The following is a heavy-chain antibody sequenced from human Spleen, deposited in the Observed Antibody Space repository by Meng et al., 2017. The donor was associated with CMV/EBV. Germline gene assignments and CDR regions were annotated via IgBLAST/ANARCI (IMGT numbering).Heavy chain of an antibody. V-gene: IGHV2-70*20. J-gene: IGHJ4*02. D-gene: IGHD3-10*01. CDR2: IDWDDNK. Sequence: SGPTLVKPTQTLTLTCTFSGLSLSKSGMCVTWVRQPPGKALEWLALIDWDDNKYYSTSMKTRLSISKDTSKNQVVLTMTNMDPVDTATYYCARIRENYYGSGSYLNWGQGTLVTVSS. CDR3: ARIRENYYGSGSYLN. CDR1: GLSLSKSGMC.